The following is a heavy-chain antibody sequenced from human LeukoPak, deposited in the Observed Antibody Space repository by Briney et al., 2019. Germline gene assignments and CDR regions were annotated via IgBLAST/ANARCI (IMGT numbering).Heavy chain of an antibody. D-gene: IGHD5-12*01. CDR1: GGSISSYY. V-gene: IGHV4-59*01. CDR3: ARGSGYDDDEPIDY. J-gene: IGHJ4*02. Sequence: SETLSLTCTVSGGSISSYYWSWIRQPPGKGLEWIGYIYYSGSTNYNPSLKSRVTISVDTSKNQFSLKLSSVTAADTAVYYCARGSGYDDDEPIDYWGRGTLVTVSS. CDR2: IYYSGST.